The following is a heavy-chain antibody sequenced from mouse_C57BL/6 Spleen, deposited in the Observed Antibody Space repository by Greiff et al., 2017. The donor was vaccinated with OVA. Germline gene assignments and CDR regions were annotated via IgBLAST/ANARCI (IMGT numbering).Heavy chain of an antibody. D-gene: IGHD2-1*01. J-gene: IGHJ4*01. CDR1: GYTFTNYW. V-gene: IGHV1-63*01. CDR3: ARGGNYGGNYAMDY. CDR2: IYPGGGYT. Sequence: VQLQQSGAELVRPGTSVKMSCKASGYTFTNYWIGWAKQRPGHGLEWIGDIYPGGGYTNYNEKFKGKATLTADKSSSTAYMQFSSLTSEDSAIYYCARGGNYGGNYAMDYWGQGTSVTVSS.